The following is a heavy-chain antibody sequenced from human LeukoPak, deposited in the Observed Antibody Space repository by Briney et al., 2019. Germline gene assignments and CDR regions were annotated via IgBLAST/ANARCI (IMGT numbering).Heavy chain of an antibody. J-gene: IGHJ4*02. V-gene: IGHV3-7*03. CDR1: GFTFSSYW. CDR3: AKGSQLTRYYGSGSQYYFDY. CDR2: IKQDGSEK. Sequence: GGSLRLSCAASGFTFSSYWMSWVRQAPGKGLEWVANIKQDGSEKYYVDSVKGRFTISRDNAKNSLYLQMNSLRAEDTAVYYCAKGSQLTRYYGSGSQYYFDYWGQGTLVTVSS. D-gene: IGHD3-10*01.